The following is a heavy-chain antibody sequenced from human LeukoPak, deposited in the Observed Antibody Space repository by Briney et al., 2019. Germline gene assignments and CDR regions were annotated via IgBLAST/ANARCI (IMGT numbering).Heavy chain of an antibody. D-gene: IGHD6-19*01. CDR1: GGSISSGDYY. CDR3: ARHSSVFIAVAGTAFDY. J-gene: IGHJ4*02. CDR2: IYYSGST. V-gene: IGHV4-39*01. Sequence: ASETLSLTCTVSGGSISSGDYYWSWIRQPPGKGLEWIGSIYYSGSTYYNPSLKSRVTISVDTSKNQFSLKLSSVTAADTAVYYCARHSSVFIAVAGTAFDYWGQGTLVTVSS.